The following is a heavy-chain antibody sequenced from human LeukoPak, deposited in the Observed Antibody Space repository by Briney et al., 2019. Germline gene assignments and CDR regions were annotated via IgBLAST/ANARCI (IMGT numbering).Heavy chain of an antibody. J-gene: IGHJ6*03. Sequence: ASVKVSCKASGYTFTSYGISWVRQAPGQGLEWMGRIIPISGTTNYAQKFQGRVTITADKSTSTAYMELSSLRSEDTAVYYCATLCCGSYYMDVWGEGTTVTVSS. CDR2: IIPISGTT. CDR1: GYTFTSYG. D-gene: IGHD2-15*01. V-gene: IGHV1-69*06. CDR3: ATLCCGSYYMDV.